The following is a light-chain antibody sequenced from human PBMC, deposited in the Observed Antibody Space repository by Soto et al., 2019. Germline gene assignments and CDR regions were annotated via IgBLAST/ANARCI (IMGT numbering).Light chain of an antibody. CDR1: QSVSSSY. V-gene: IGKV3-20*01. CDR3: QQYGSSPWT. CDR2: GAS. Sequence: EIVLTQSPGTLSLSPGERATLSCRASQSVSSSYLAWYQQKPGQAPRLLIYGASSRATGIPDRFSGSGSGKDFTLTISRLEPEDFEVYYCQQYGSSPWTFGKGTKVEIK. J-gene: IGKJ1*01.